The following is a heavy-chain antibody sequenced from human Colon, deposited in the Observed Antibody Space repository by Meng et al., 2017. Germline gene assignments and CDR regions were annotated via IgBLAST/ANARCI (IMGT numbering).Heavy chain of an antibody. V-gene: IGHV4-4*02. D-gene: IGHD2-21*02. Sequence: QVRLQVSGPGLCTPSGTLILTCAASGGSITTNNWWSWVRQPPGKGLEWIGEIHPSGGTNYNPSLKSRVTMSIDNSKRQFSLNLSSVTAADTATYYCASRPAAFRTYYFDYWGQGTLVTVSS. CDR2: IHPSGGT. CDR1: GGSITTNNW. J-gene: IGHJ4*02. CDR3: ASRPAAFRTYYFDY.